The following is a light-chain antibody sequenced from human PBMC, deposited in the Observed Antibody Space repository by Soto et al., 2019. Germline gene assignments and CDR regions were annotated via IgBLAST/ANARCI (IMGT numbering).Light chain of an antibody. J-gene: IGKJ4*01. V-gene: IGKV3-20*01. CDR2: GAS. Sequence: EIVLTQSPGTLSSSPGERATLSCRASQSVCSSYIAWYQQKPGQAPRLLIYGASIRATGIPDRFSGSGSGTDFTLTISRLEPEDVAVYYCQHFGRSHSPFGGGTKVEIK. CDR3: QHFGRSHSP. CDR1: QSVCSSY.